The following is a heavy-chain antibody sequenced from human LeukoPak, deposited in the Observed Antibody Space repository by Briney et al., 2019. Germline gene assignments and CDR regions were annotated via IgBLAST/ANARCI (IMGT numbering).Heavy chain of an antibody. CDR3: ARLVLYDSSGYYWGYYFNY. V-gene: IGHV4-38-2*01. J-gene: IGHJ4*02. D-gene: IGHD3-22*01. Sequence: SETLSLTCAVSGYSISSGYYWGWIRQPPGKGLEWIGSIYHSGSTYYNPSLKSRVTISVDTSKNQFSLKLSSVTAADTAVYSCARLVLYDSSGYYWGYYFNYWGQGTLVTVSS. CDR1: GYSISSGYY. CDR2: IYHSGST.